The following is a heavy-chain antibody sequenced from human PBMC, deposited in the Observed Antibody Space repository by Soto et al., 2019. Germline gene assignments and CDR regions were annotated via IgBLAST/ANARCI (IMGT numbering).Heavy chain of an antibody. D-gene: IGHD5-12*01. V-gene: IGHV4-39*01. Sequence: QLQLQESGPGLVKPSETLSLNCTVSGGSFSRGNYYWGWIRQTPGKGPEWIANVYYNGGTYYNPCLKSRVTIPLDTSKNLLSLKLSSVTAADTAVYYCAGLYSGYEIWYFDLWCRGTLVTVSS. CDR3: AGLYSGYEIWYFDL. J-gene: IGHJ2*01. CDR1: GGSFSRGNYY. CDR2: VYYNGGT.